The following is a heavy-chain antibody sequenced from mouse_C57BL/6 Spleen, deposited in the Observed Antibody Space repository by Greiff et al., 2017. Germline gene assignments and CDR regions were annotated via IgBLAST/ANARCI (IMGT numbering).Heavy chain of an antibody. J-gene: IGHJ3*01. CDR3: ARQGEFAY. CDR2: ISSGGSYN. Sequence: EVKVVESGGDLVKPGGSLKLSCAASGFTFSSYGMSWVRQTPDKRLEWVATISSGGSYNYYPDSVKGRFTISRDNAKNTLYLQMSSLKSEDTAMYYCARQGEFAYWGQGTLVTVSA. V-gene: IGHV5-6*01. CDR1: GFTFSSYG.